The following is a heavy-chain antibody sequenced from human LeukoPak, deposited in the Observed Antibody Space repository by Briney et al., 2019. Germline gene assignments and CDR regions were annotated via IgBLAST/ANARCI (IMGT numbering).Heavy chain of an antibody. Sequence: SETLSLTCTVSGGSISSGDYYWSWLRQPTGKGLEWIGYIYYSGSTYFNPSLKSRVTISVETSKNQFSLKLSSVTAADTAVYYCARVPVYSGTYFDYWGQGTLVTVSS. CDR1: GGSISSGDYY. D-gene: IGHD1-26*01. J-gene: IGHJ4*02. CDR3: ARVPVYSGTYFDY. V-gene: IGHV4-30-4*01. CDR2: IYYSGST.